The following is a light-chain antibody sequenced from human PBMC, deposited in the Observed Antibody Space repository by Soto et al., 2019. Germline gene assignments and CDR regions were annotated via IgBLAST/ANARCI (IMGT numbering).Light chain of an antibody. CDR2: AAS. V-gene: IGKV1-39*01. CDR1: QTISGH. CDR3: QQSHNTPWT. Sequence: DIQMTQTPSSLSASVGDRVTITCRATQTISGHLNWYQQKQGTAPKLLMYAASTLQSGVPSRFSGSGSGTDFTLTISSLQPDDFATYYCQQSHNTPWTFGQGTKVDIK. J-gene: IGKJ1*01.